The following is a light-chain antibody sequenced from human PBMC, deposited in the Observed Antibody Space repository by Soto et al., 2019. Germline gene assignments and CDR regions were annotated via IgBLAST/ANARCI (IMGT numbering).Light chain of an antibody. Sequence: QSALTQPASVSGSPGQSITISCTGTSSDVGGYSSVSWFQQHPGKAPKLIIYEVSNRPSGVSYRFSGSKSGNTASLTISGLQPEDEADYYCSSYTGSSTYVFGLGTKLTVL. CDR2: EVS. V-gene: IGLV2-14*01. CDR3: SSYTGSSTYV. CDR1: SSDVGGYSS. J-gene: IGLJ1*01.